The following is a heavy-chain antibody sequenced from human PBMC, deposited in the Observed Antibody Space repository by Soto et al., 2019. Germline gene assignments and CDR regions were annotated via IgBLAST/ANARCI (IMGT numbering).Heavy chain of an antibody. CDR3: ARGGSESSAYFPWFDP. D-gene: IGHD6-19*01. CDR1: GFSFSDYY. CDR2: ISSSGSTI. Sequence: VELVEAGGALVKPGGSLRLSCGASGFSFSDYYMSWIRQAPGKGLEWVSYISSSGSTIYYADSVKGRFTISRDNANNSLYLQMNSLRDEDTAVYYCARGGSESSAYFPWFDPWGQGTLVTVSS. J-gene: IGHJ5*02. V-gene: IGHV3-11*01.